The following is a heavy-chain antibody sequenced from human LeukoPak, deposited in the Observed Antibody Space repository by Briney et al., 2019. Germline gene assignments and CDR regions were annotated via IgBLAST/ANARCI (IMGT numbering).Heavy chain of an antibody. CDR3: ARGGYYYDSSGSIRERDY. D-gene: IGHD3-22*01. J-gene: IGHJ4*02. V-gene: IGHV3-64*01. CDR1: GFTFSSYA. CDR2: MSSNGGST. Sequence: PGGSLRLSCAASGFTFSSYAMHWVRQAPGKGLEYVSAMSSNGGSTYYANSVKGRFTISRDNSKNTPYLQMGSLRAEDMAVYYCARGGYYYDSSGSIRERDYWGQGTLVTVSS.